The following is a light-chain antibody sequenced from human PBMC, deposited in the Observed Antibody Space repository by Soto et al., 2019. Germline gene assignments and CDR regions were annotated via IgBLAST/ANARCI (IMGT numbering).Light chain of an antibody. J-gene: IGLJ2*01. CDR3: SSYAGSNNFVV. V-gene: IGLV2-8*01. CDR2: DVS. CDR1: SSDVGGYNY. Sequence: SVLPQPAYVSGSPGQSITISCTGTSSDVGGYNYVSWYQQHPGKAPKLMIYDVSNRPSGVPDRFSGSKSGNTASLTVSGLQAEDEADYYCSSYAGSNNFVVFGGGTKVTVL.